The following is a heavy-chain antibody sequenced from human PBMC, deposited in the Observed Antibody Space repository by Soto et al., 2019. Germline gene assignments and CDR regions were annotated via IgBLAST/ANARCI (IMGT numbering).Heavy chain of an antibody. J-gene: IGHJ4*02. CDR2: ISGSGGST. CDR3: AQDGQWLPTHFDY. Sequence: GGSLRLSCAASGFTFSSYAMSWVRQAPGKGLEWVSAISGSGGSTYYADSVKGRFTISRDNSKDTLYLQMNSLRAEDTAVYYCAQDGQWLPTHFDYWGQGTLVTVSS. D-gene: IGHD6-19*01. V-gene: IGHV3-23*01. CDR1: GFTFSSYA.